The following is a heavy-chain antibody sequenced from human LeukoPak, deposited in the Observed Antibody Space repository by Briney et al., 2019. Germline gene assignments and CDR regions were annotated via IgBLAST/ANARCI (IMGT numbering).Heavy chain of an antibody. CDR2: ISYDGSNK. Sequence: GRSLRLSCAASGFTFSSYAMHWVRQAPGKGLEWVAVISYDGSNKYYADSVKGRFTISRDNPKNTLYLQMNSLRAEDTAVYYCVRGIRYFDWLPRVLDYWGQGTLVTVSS. J-gene: IGHJ4*02. V-gene: IGHV3-30*04. D-gene: IGHD3-9*01. CDR1: GFTFSSYA. CDR3: VRGIRYFDWLPRVLDY.